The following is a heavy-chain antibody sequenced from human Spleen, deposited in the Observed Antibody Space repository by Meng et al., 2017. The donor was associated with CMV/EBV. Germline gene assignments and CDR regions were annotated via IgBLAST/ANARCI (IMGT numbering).Heavy chain of an antibody. J-gene: IGHJ4*02. CDR1: FSKYA. D-gene: IGHD2-2*01. CDR2: ISYDGSNN. Sequence: FSKYAMHWVRQAPGKGLEWVATISYDGSNNYYADSVKGRFTISRDNSKNTLYQQMNTLRLEDTAVYYCAKEISAYCSSTSCYGAVDYWGQGTLVTVSS. V-gene: IGHV3-30-3*02. CDR3: AKEISAYCSSTSCYGAVDY.